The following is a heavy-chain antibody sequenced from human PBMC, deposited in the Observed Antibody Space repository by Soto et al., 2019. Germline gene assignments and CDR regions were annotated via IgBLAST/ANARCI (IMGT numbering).Heavy chain of an antibody. J-gene: IGHJ3*02. V-gene: IGHV3-23*01. Sequence: EVQLLESGGGLVQPGGSLRLSCAASGFTFSSYAMSWVRQAPGKGLEWGSAISGSGGSTYYADSVKGRFTISRDNSKNTLYLQMNSLRAEDTDVYYCAKDSVNYYDSSGYYGAFDIWGQGTMVTVSS. CDR3: AKDSVNYYDSSGYYGAFDI. D-gene: IGHD3-22*01. CDR2: ISGSGGST. CDR1: GFTFSSYA.